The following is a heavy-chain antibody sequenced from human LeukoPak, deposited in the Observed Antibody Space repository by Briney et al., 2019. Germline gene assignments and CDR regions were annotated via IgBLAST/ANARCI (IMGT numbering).Heavy chain of an antibody. V-gene: IGHV3-64D*06. CDR3: IAAAGDNYYYYGMDV. Sequence: GGSLRLSCSASGFTFSSYAMHWVRQAPGKGLEYVSAISSNGGSTYYADSVKGRFTISRDNSKSTLYLQMSSLRAEDTAVYYCIAAAGDNYYYYGMDVWGKGTTVTVSS. J-gene: IGHJ6*04. D-gene: IGHD6-13*01. CDR2: ISSNGGST. CDR1: GFTFSSYA.